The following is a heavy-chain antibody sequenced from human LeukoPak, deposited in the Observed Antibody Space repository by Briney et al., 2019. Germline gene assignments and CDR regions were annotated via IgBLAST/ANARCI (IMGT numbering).Heavy chain of an antibody. CDR1: EFTFSSYG. CDR2: ISGSGGST. V-gene: IGHV3-23*01. J-gene: IGHJ4*02. CDR3: AKSTLGYCSSTSCYLSFDY. Sequence: GGSLRLSCAASEFTFSSYGMHWVRQAPGKGLEWVSAISGSGGSTYYADSVKGRFTISRDNSKNTLYLQMNSLRAEDTAVYYCAKSTLGYCSSTSCYLSFDYWGQGTLVTVSS. D-gene: IGHD2-2*01.